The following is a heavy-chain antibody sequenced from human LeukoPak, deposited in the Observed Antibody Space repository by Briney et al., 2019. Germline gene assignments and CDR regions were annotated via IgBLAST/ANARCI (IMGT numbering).Heavy chain of an antibody. J-gene: IGHJ4*02. CDR3: AKGGGLRGGYFDY. D-gene: IGHD3-16*01. CDR1: GFTFSSYA. CDR2: ISGSGGST. V-gene: IGHV3-23*01. Sequence: PGGSLRLSCAAPGFTFSSYAMSWVRQAPGKGLEWVSAISGSGGSTYYADSVKGRFTISRDNSKNTLYLQMNSLRAEDTAVYYCAKGGGLRGGYFDYWGQGTLVTVSS.